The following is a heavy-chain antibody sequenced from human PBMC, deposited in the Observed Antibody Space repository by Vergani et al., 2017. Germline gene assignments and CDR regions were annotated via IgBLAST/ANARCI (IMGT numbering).Heavy chain of an antibody. D-gene: IGHD6-13*01. CDR1: GYSISSGYY. V-gene: IGHV4-38-2*01. J-gene: IGHJ4*02. CDR2: IYHSGST. Sequence: QVQLQESGPGLVKPSETLSLTCAVSGYSISSGYYWGWIRQPPGKGLEWIGSIYHSGSTYYNPSLKSRVTISVDTSNNQFSLKLSSVTAADTAVYYCARHLRQQPNDYWGQGTLVTVSS. CDR3: ARHLRQQPNDY.